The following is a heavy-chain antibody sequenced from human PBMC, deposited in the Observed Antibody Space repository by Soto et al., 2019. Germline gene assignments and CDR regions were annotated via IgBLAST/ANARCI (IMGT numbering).Heavy chain of an antibody. CDR2: IKSKTDGGTT. V-gene: IGHV3-15*01. D-gene: IGHD2-2*01. Sequence: GGSLRLSCAASGFTFSNVWMSWVRQAPGKGLEWVGRIKSKTDGGTTDYAAPVKGRFTISRDDSKNTLYLQMNSLKTEDTAVYYCTTDFLGYCSSTSCYARAGYYYYYMDVWGKGTTVTVSS. J-gene: IGHJ6*03. CDR3: TTDFLGYCSSTSCYARAGYYYYYMDV. CDR1: GFTFSNVW.